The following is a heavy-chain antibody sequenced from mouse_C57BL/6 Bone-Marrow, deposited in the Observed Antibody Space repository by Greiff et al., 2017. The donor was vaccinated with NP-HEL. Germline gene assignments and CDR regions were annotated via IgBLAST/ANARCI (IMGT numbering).Heavy chain of an antibody. CDR1: GYTFTDYA. V-gene: IGHV1-67*01. Sequence: QVQLKQSGPELVRPGVSVKISCKGSGYTFTDYAMHWVKQSHAKSLEWIGVISTYYGDASYNQKFKDKATMTVDKSSSTAYMELARLTSEDSAVYYCARDYGSSYMTTEAKAPLSQSPGYWGQGTTLTVSS. CDR3: ARDYGSSYMTTEAKAPLSQSPGY. J-gene: IGHJ2*01. D-gene: IGHD1-1*01. CDR2: ISTYYGDA.